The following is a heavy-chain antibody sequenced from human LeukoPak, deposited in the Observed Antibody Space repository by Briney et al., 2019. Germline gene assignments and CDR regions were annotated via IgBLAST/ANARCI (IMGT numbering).Heavy chain of an antibody. CDR3: ARNYGSGSYYAYAFDI. V-gene: IGHV1-46*01. D-gene: IGHD3-10*01. CDR2: INLSGGST. CDR1: GGTFSSYA. J-gene: IGHJ3*02. Sequence: ASVKVSCKASGGTFSSYAISWVRQAPGQGLEWMGIINLSGGSTSYAQKFQGRVTMTRDTSTSTVYMELSSLRSEDTAVYHCARNYGSGSYYAYAFDIWGQGTMVTVSS.